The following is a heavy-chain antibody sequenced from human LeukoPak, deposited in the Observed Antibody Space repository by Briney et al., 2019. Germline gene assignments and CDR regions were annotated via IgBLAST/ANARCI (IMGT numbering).Heavy chain of an antibody. CDR2: ISGSGGST. V-gene: IGHV3-23*01. Sequence: GGSLRLSCAASGFTFSSYAMSWVRQAPGKGLEWVSAISGSGGSTYYADSVKGRFTISRDNSKNTLYLQMNSLRAEDTAVYYCAKDLEGIATTRYYFDYWGQGTLVAVSS. D-gene: IGHD1-1*01. CDR1: GFTFSSYA. J-gene: IGHJ4*02. CDR3: AKDLEGIATTRYYFDY.